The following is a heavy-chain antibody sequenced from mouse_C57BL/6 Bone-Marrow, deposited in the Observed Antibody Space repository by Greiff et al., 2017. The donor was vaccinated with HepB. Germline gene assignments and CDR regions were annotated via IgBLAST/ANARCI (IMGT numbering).Heavy chain of an antibody. CDR3: ARHSSD. V-gene: IGHV1-50*01. CDR2: IDPSDSYT. J-gene: IGHJ3*01. CDR1: GYTFTSYW. D-gene: IGHD3-1*01. Sequence: VQLQQPGAELVKPGASVKLSCKASGYTFTSYWMQWVKQRPGQGLEWIGEIDPSDSYTNYNQKFKGKATLTVDTSSSTAYMQLSSPTSEDSAVYYCARHSSDWGQGTLVTVSA.